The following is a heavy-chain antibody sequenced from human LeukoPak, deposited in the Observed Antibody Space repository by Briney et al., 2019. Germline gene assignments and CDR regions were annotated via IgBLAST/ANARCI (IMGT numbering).Heavy chain of an antibody. D-gene: IGHD6-19*01. CDR1: GFTFSSYW. V-gene: IGHV3-74*01. CDR3: VRDGGSAWYINGDEAFDI. CDR2: INSDGSST. J-gene: IGHJ3*02. Sequence: GGSLRLSCAASGFTFSSYWMHWVRQAPGKGLVWVSRINSDGSSTSYADSVKGRFTISRDNANNSLYLQMNSLRAEDTAVYYCVRDGGSAWYINGDEAFDIWGQGTMVTVSS.